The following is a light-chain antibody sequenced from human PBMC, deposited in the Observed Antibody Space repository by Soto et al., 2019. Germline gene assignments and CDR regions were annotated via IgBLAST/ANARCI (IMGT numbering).Light chain of an antibody. CDR2: DAS. J-gene: IGKJ1*01. CDR1: QSVSSN. V-gene: IGKV3-15*01. Sequence: EIVMTQSPATLSVSPGERATLSCRASQSVSSNVAWYQQKPGQAPRLLIHDASTSANGISVRFSGSGSGTEFTLTISSLQSEDFSVYYCQQYNNWLWTFGQGTKVEIK. CDR3: QQYNNWLWT.